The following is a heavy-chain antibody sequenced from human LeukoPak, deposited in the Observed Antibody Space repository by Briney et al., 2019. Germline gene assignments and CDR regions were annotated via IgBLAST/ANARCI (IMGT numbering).Heavy chain of an antibody. CDR3: ARAVGTDGYNLWVY. V-gene: IGHV4-39*07. CDR2: IYYTGST. D-gene: IGHD5-24*01. J-gene: IGHJ4*02. CDR1: GFTFSSYW. Sequence: GTLRLSCAASGFTFSSYWMSWVRQAPGKGLEWIGTIYYTGSTYYNPSLKSRVTISVDTSKNQFSLKLTSVTAADTAVYYCARAVGTDGYNLWVYWGQGTLVTVSS.